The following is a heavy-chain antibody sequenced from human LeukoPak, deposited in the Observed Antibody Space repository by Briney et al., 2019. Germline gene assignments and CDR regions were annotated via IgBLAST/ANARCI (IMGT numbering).Heavy chain of an antibody. CDR3: ASLDTAMVTSVY. V-gene: IGHV3-21*01. CDR2: ISGSSSYI. D-gene: IGHD5-18*01. CDR1: GFTFSSYS. Sequence: GGSLRLSCAASGFTFSSYSMNWVRQAPGKGLEWVSSISGSSSYIYYADSVKGRFTISRDNAKNSLYLQMNSLRAEDTAVYYCASLDTAMVTSVYWGQGTLVTVSS. J-gene: IGHJ4*02.